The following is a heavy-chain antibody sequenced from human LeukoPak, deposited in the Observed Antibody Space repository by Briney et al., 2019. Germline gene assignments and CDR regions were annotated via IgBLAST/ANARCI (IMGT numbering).Heavy chain of an antibody. Sequence: SHTLSLTCIVSGGSISSHYWSWILQPPGKGLEYIGYIYYSLSTDYNPSPKSRVTISLDTSKIQFSLNLTSVTAADTAVYYCARRSGVLDSRDSRYYFDHWGQGTLVTVSS. CDR1: GGSISSHY. CDR2: IYYSLST. J-gene: IGHJ4*02. V-gene: IGHV4-59*07. D-gene: IGHD3-22*01. CDR3: ARRSGVLDSRDSRYYFDH.